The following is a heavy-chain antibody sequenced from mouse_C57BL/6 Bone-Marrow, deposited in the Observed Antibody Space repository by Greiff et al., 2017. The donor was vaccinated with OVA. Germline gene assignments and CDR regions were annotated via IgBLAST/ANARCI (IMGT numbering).Heavy chain of an antibody. CDR3: ARKGYYYGFDY. CDR2: IHPNSGST. J-gene: IGHJ2*01. D-gene: IGHD1-1*01. V-gene: IGHV1-64*01. Sequence: QVQLQQPGAELVKPGASVKLSCKASGYTFTSYWMHWVKQRPGQGLEWIGMIHPNSGSTNYNEKFKSKATLTVDKSSSTAYMQLSSLTSEDSAVYYCARKGYYYGFDYWGQGTPLTVSS. CDR1: GYTFTSYW.